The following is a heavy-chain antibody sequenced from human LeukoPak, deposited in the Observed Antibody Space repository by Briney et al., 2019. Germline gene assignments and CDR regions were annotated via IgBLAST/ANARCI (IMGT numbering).Heavy chain of an antibody. Sequence: PGGSLRLSCAASGFTFSSSTMNWVRRAPGKGLEWVSSISSSSDYIYYADSVKGRFTISRDNAKNSLYLQMNSLRAEDTAVYYCVRIPNSANFPNRFDPWGQGTLVTVSS. CDR2: ISSSSDYI. J-gene: IGHJ5*02. V-gene: IGHV3-21*01. CDR1: GFTFSSST. CDR3: VRIPNSANFPNRFDP. D-gene: IGHD4/OR15-4a*01.